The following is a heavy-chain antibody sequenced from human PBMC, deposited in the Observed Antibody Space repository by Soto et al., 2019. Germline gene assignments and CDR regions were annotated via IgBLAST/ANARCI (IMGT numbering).Heavy chain of an antibody. J-gene: IGHJ5*02. D-gene: IGHD1-1*01. V-gene: IGHV4-34*01. CDR2: INHSGST. Sequence: QVQLQQRGAGLLKPSETLSLTCAVYGGSFSGYYWSWIRQPPGKGLEWIGEINHSGSTNYNPSLKSRVTISVDTSKNQFSLKLSSVTAADTAVYYCARDRARLKTTNWFDPWGQGTLVTVSS. CDR3: ARDRARLKTTNWFDP. CDR1: GGSFSGYY.